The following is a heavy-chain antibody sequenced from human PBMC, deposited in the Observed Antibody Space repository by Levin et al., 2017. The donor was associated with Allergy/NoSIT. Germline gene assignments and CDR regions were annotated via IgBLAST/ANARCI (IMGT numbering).Heavy chain of an antibody. CDR1: GYSITGYY. V-gene: IGHV1-2*02. CDR2: INPDSGDT. J-gene: IGHJ4*02. CDR3: ARGLRGSGSYPHY. D-gene: IGHD3-10*01. Sequence: ASVKVSCKASGYSITGYYMHWVRQAPGQGLEYMGWINPDSGDTKYVQKFQGRVTMTTDTSINTAYMELSSLRSDDTAFYYCARGLRGSGSYPHYWGQGTLVTVSS.